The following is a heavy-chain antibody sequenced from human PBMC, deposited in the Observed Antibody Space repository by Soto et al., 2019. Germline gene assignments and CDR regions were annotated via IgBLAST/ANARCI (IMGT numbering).Heavy chain of an antibody. D-gene: IGHD3-16*01. CDR3: ARRQLRDYIWWSFDP. CDR2: IDPKSGDT. J-gene: IGHJ5*02. Sequence: QVQLMQSGPEVKKTGASVKVSCKASGYTFTENQIHWLRRAPGPRLEWMGRIDPKSGDTTFAQTYQGRVTMTRDTSSNTVYMELTRLTSNDTAIYYCARRQLRDYIWWSFDPWGQGTLVTVSS. CDR1: GYTFTENQ. V-gene: IGHV1-2*02.